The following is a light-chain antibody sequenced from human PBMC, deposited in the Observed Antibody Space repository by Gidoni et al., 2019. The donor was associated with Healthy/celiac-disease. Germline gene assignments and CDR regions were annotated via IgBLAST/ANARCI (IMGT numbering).Light chain of an antibody. Sequence: EIVLTQSPGTLSLAPGERATLTCRASQSVSSSYLAWYQQKPGQAPRLLIYGASSRATGNPDRFSGSGSGTDFTLTIRRLEPEDFAVYYCQQYGSPITFGQGTRLEIK. J-gene: IGKJ5*01. CDR1: QSVSSSY. V-gene: IGKV3-20*01. CDR3: QQYGSPIT. CDR2: GAS.